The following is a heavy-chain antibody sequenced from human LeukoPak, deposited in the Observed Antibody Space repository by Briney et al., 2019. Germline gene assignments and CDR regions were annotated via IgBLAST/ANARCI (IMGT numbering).Heavy chain of an antibody. CDR2: INPNSGGT. V-gene: IGHV1-2*04. CDR1: GYTFTGYY. CDR3: ARGKYGSGSYYFDY. D-gene: IGHD3-10*01. Sequence: ASVKVSCKASGYTFTGYYMHWVRQAPGQGLEWMGWINPNSGGTNYAQKLQGWVTMTRDTSISTAYMELSRLRSDDTAVYYCARGKYGSGSYYFDYWGQGTLVTVSS. J-gene: IGHJ4*02.